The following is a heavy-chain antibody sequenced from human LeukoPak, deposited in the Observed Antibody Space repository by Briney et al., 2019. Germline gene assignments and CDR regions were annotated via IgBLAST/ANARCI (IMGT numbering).Heavy chain of an antibody. V-gene: IGHV3-15*07. Sequence: VGSLRLSCVVSTFTKSWMNWVRQAPGKGLEWGGRVKNRVDGRTTDYAAPVKVRFTISRDDSKRTVYLQMNNLKTEDPAVYFCTTEYYGGFDNWGQGTLVTVSS. D-gene: IGHD3-16*01. CDR3: TTEYYGGFDN. CDR2: VKNRVDGRTT. J-gene: IGHJ4*02. CDR1: TFTKSW.